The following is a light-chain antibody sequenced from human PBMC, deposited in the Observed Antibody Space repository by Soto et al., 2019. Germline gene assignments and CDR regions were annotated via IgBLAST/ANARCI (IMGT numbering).Light chain of an antibody. CDR1: SNDVGAYNY. V-gene: IGLV2-14*01. CDR3: NSYTTSDTLV. Sequence: QSVLTQPASVSGSPGQSITISCTGNSNDVGAYNYVSWYQHHPGKVPKLIIYEVTNRPSGVSNRFSGSKSGNTASLTISGLQAEDEADYYCNSYTTSDTLVFGGGTKLTVL. CDR2: EVT. J-gene: IGLJ2*01.